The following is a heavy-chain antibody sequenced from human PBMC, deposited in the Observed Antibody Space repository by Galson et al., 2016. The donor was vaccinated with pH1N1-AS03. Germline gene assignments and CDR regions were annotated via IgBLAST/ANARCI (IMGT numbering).Heavy chain of an antibody. CDR1: GFTFSSYG. D-gene: IGHD4-17*01. J-gene: IGHJ4*02. CDR3: VRDLGDYDPPYFYY. Sequence: SLRLSCAASGFTFSSYGMHWVRQAPGKGLEWVTFISYDGSNKEYADSVKGRFTISRDNYKNTLYFKMNSLRGEDMAAYHCVRDLGDYDPPYFYYWGQGTLVTVPS. CDR2: ISYDGSNK. V-gene: IGHV3-30*01.